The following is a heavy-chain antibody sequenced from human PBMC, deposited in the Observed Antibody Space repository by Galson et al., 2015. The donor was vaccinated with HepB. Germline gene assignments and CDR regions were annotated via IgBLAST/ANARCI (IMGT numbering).Heavy chain of an antibody. Sequence: LRLSCAASGFTFSSYGMHWVRQAPGKGLEWVAVISYDGSNKYYADSVKGRFTISRDNSKNTLYLQMNSLRAEDTAVYYCARDAVNCSSTSCRYYYYYGMDVWGQGTTVTVSS. CDR2: ISYDGSNK. CDR3: ARDAVNCSSTSCRYYYYYGMDV. D-gene: IGHD2-2*01. J-gene: IGHJ6*02. CDR1: GFTFSSYG. V-gene: IGHV3-30*03.